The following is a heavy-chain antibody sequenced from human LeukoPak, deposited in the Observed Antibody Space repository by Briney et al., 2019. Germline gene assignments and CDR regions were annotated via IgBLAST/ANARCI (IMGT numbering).Heavy chain of an antibody. CDR1: GFTFSSYS. CDR3: ARVVTGEAGAYHFFDY. D-gene: IGHD6-13*01. Sequence: PGGSLRLSCAASGFTFSSYSMTWVRQAPGKGLEWISYIRSSGSPIYYADSVRGRFTISRDNAKNSLYLQMDSLRGEDTAVYYCARVVTGEAGAYHFFDYWGQGALVIVSS. CDR2: IRSSGSPI. J-gene: IGHJ4*02. V-gene: IGHV3-48*04.